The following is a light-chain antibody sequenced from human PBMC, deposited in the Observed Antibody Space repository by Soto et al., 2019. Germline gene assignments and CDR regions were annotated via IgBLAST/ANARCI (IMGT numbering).Light chain of an antibody. V-gene: IGLV2-14*02. CDR3: CSYRSVSTLGDSL. Sequence: QSALTQPASVSESPGQSITISCTGTSSDVGSYNLVSWYQQHPGKAPKLIIYEGSKRPSGVSNRFSGSKSGNTASLTISGLQAEDEAVYYCCSYRSVSTLGDSLFGGGTKVTVL. CDR2: EGS. J-gene: IGLJ3*02. CDR1: SSDVGSYNL.